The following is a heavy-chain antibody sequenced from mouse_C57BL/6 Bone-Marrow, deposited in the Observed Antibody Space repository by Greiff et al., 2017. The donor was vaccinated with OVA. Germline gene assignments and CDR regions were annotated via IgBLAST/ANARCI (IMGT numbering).Heavy chain of an antibody. CDR3: VRQGITTVLDY. CDR1: GFSFNTYA. D-gene: IGHD1-1*01. Sequence: EVMLVESGGGLVQPKGSLKLSCAASGFSFNTYAMNWVRQAPGKGLEWVARIRSKRNNYATYYADSVKDSFTISRDDSESMLYLQMKNLKTEDTAMYYCVRQGITTVLDYWGQGTTLTVSS. CDR2: IRSKRNNYAT. J-gene: IGHJ2*01. V-gene: IGHV10-1*01.